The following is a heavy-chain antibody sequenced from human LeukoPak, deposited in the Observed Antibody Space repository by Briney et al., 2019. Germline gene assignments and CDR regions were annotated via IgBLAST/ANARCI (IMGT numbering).Heavy chain of an antibody. CDR1: GFTFSNYA. D-gene: IGHD2-15*01. J-gene: IGHJ4*02. Sequence: GGSLRLSCAASGFTFSNYAMSWVRQAPGKGLDWVGVIWFDGSNRYYADSVKGRFTISRDNSKNTLYLQVNSVRAEDTAVYYCARDTSGYYDYWGQGALVTVSS. CDR2: IWFDGSNR. CDR3: ARDTSGYYDY. V-gene: IGHV3-33*08.